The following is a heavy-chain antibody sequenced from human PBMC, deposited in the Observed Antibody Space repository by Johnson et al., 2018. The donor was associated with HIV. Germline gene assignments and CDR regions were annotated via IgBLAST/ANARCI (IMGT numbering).Heavy chain of an antibody. J-gene: IGHJ3*02. CDR2: IYSGGST. V-gene: IGHV3-66*02. D-gene: IGHD6-6*01. CDR1: GFTFDDYG. Sequence: EVQLLESGGGVVRPGGSLRLSCAASGFTFDDYGMSWVRQAPGKGLEWVSGIYSGGSTYYADSVKGRFTISRDNSKNTLYLQMNSLRAEDTAAYYCAREAEALSALDMWGQGTMVTVSS. CDR3: AREAEALSALDM.